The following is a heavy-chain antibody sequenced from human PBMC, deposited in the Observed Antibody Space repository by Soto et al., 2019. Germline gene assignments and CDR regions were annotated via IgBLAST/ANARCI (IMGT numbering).Heavy chain of an antibody. V-gene: IGHV3-7*01. CDR1: GFTFSSYL. CDR3: ARREVGATYFDY. J-gene: IGHJ4*02. Sequence: PGGSLRLSCAASGFTFSSYLMSWVRQAPGKGLEWVANIKQDGSEKYYVDSVKGRFTISRDNAKNSLYLQMNSLRAEDTAVYYCARREVGATYFDYWGQGTLVTVSS. CDR2: IKQDGSEK. D-gene: IGHD1-26*01.